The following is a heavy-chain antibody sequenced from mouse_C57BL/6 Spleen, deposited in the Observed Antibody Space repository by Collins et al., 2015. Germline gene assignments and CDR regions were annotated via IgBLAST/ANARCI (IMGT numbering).Heavy chain of an antibody. CDR2: IYPRSGNT. Sequence: QVQLQQSGAELARPGASVKLSCKASGYTFTSFGISWVKQRTGQGLEWIGEIYPRSGNTYYNEKFKGKATLTADKSSSTAYMQLSSLTSEDSAVYFCARLDGGLRRGYFDYWGQGTTLTVSS. V-gene: IGHV1-81*01. D-gene: IGHD2-4*01. CDR1: GYTFTSFG. CDR3: ARLDGGLRRGYFDY. J-gene: IGHJ2*01.